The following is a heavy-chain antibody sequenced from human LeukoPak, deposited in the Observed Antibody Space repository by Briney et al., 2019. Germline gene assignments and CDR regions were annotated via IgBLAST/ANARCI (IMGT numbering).Heavy chain of an antibody. CDR3: AKLPVGTPFNF. CDR1: GFTFTSYA. Sequence: GGSLRLSCAASGFTFTSYAMSWVRQAPGKGLEWVSAISGSGGSTYHADSVKGRFTISRDNSKNTLYLQMNSLRAEDAAVYYCAKLPVGTPFNFWGQGTLVTVSS. CDR2: ISGSGGST. J-gene: IGHJ4*02. D-gene: IGHD2/OR15-2a*01. V-gene: IGHV3-23*01.